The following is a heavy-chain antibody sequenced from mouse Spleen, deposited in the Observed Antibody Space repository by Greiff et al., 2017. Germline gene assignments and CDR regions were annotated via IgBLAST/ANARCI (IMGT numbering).Heavy chain of an antibody. J-gene: IGHJ2*01. CDR1: GYTFTDYY. D-gene: IGHD2-14*01. V-gene: IGHV1-26*01. Sequence: VQLQQSGPELVKPGASVKISCKASGYTFTDYYMNWVKQSHGKSLEWIGDINPNNGGTSYNQKFKGKATLTVDKSSSTAYMELRSLTSEDSAVYYCARYRFYYFDYWGQGTTLTVSS. CDR3: ARYRFYYFDY. CDR2: INPNNGGT.